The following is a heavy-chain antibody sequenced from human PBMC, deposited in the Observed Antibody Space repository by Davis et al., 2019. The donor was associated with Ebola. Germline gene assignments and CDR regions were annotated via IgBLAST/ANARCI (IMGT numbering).Heavy chain of an antibody. CDR2: ISGDSLYT. V-gene: IGHV3-11*05. CDR1: GFTFTDYY. D-gene: IGHD6-19*01. Sequence: GESLKISCAASGFTFTDYYMGWIRQAPGKGLEWVSYISGDSLYTNYAGSVRGRLTISRDDAKNSLYLQMNSLRSKDTAVYYCARAGIGWRGGYYYHNYGMDVWGKGTTVTVSS. J-gene: IGHJ6*04. CDR3: ARAGIGWRGGYYYHNYGMDV.